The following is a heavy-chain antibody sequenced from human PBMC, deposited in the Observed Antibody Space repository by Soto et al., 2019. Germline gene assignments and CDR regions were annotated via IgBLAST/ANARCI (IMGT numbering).Heavy chain of an antibody. Sequence: ASVKVSCKASGYTFNGYYIHWVRQAPGQGLEWMGWINPDSGGTNYAQKFQGWVTMTRDTSISTAYMELSRLKSDDTAVYYCARARLRFLXWSYSAKGRFQYNGMDVWGQGTTVTVSS. J-gene: IGHJ6*02. CDR3: ARARLRFLXWSYSAKGRFQYNGMDV. V-gene: IGHV1-2*04. CDR2: INPDSGGT. CDR1: GYTFNGYY. D-gene: IGHD3-3*01.